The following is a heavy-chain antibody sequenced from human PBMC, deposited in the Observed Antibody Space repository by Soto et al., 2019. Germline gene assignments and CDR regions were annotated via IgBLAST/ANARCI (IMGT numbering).Heavy chain of an antibody. CDR1: RGGISRYT. CDR3: ASSLFFSSISCDPNKYYYYYGMDV. D-gene: IGHD2-2*01. J-gene: IGHJ6*01. CDR2: IIPILVIA. V-gene: IGHV1-69*02. Sequence: RGGISRYTIRWRRQENGQGLKWMGRIIPILVIANYAKKFQGRVTITADKSTSTAYMELSSLRSEDTAVYYCASSLFFSSISCDPNKYYYYYGMDVWGQGTTVTV.